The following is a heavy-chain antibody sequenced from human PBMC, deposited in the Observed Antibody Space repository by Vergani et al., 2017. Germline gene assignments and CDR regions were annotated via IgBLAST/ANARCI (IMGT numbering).Heavy chain of an antibody. CDR1: GDAISRDTYP. V-gene: IGHV4-30-2*01. CDR3: ARGQTGYSRDWSTYFFYMDV. Sequence: QLQLQESDSRLVNPSQTLSLTCTLSGDAISRDTYPWNWVRQPPGKPLEWIGSVYYSGTTYYNPSLGGQVTMSIDKSKNHFSLTLTSVTAADSAFYFCARGQTGYSRDWSTYFFYMDVWGKGTTVTVSS. J-gene: IGHJ6*03. D-gene: IGHD3/OR15-3a*01. CDR2: VYYSGTT.